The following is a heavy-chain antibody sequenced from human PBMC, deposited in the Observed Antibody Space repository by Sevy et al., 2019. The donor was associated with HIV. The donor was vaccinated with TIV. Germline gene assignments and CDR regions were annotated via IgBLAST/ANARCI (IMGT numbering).Heavy chain of an antibody. CDR2: LSYDDSDE. Sequence: GGSLRLSCAASGFIFSTSPMHWVRQAPSKGLECVAILSYDDSDENYADSVKGRFTISRDNSKNTLYLQMNSLRTEDTAVYYCAKDDLGSIGYWGQGTLVTVSS. D-gene: IGHD3-10*01. V-gene: IGHV3-30-3*02. J-gene: IGHJ4*02. CDR1: GFIFSTSP. CDR3: AKDDLGSIGY.